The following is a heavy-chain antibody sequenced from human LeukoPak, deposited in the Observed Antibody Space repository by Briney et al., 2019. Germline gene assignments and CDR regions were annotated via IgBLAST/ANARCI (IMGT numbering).Heavy chain of an antibody. Sequence: GGSLRLSCAASGFTFSSYAMHWVRQAPGKGLQWVAVISYDGSNKYYADSVKGRFTISRDNSKNTLYLQMNSLRAEDTAMYYCATQHIVVVPAAPSDYWGQGTLVTVSS. CDR1: GFTFSSYA. V-gene: IGHV3-30-3*01. J-gene: IGHJ4*02. CDR2: ISYDGSNK. D-gene: IGHD2-2*01. CDR3: ATQHIVVVPAAPSDY.